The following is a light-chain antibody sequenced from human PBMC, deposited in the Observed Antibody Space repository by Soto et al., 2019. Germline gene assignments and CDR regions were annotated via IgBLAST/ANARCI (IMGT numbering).Light chain of an antibody. CDR3: MQCLSGFT. CDR2: LGS. Sequence: DIVMTQSPLSLPVTPGEPASISCRSSQSLLHSNGYNYLERYLQKPGQSPQLLIYLGSDRASGVPDRFSGSGSGTDFTLKISRVEAEDFGVYYCMQCLSGFTFGPGTKVEIK. CDR1: QSLLHSNGYNY. J-gene: IGKJ3*01. V-gene: IGKV2-28*01.